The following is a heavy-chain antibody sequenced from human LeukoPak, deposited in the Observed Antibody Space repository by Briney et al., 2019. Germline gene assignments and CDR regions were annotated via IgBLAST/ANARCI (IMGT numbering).Heavy chain of an antibody. CDR3: ARVPENYYDSSGHYKPNWHFDL. CDR2: IFYSGST. V-gene: IGHV4-59*01. CDR1: GGSIRNYY. J-gene: IGHJ2*01. D-gene: IGHD3-22*01. Sequence: SETLSLTCTVSGGSIRNYYWNWIRQPPGKGLEWIGYIFYSGSTNYNPSLESRVSISADTSKNQFSLKLSSVTAADTAVYFCARVPENYYDSSGHYKPNWHFDLWGRGTLVTVFS.